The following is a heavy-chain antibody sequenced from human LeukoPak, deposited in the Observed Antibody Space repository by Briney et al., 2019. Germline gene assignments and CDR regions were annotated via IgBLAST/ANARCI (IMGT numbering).Heavy chain of an antibody. CDR2: INHSGST. V-gene: IGHV4-34*01. D-gene: IGHD3-22*01. CDR3: ARDRYYYDSSGYYQLDY. J-gene: IGHJ4*02. CDR1: GGSFSGYY. Sequence: PSETLSLTCAVYGGSFSGYYWSWIRQPPGKGLEWIGEINHSGSTNYNPSLKSRVTMSVDTSKNQLSLKLSSVTAVDTAVYYCARDRYYYDSSGYYQLDYWGQGTLVTVSS.